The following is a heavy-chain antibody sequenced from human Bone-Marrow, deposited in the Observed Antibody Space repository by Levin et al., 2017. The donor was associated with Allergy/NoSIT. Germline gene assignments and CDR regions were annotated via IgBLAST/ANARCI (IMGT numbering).Heavy chain of an antibody. V-gene: IGHV4-31*03. J-gene: IGHJ4*02. CDR2: VFHTGNA. D-gene: IGHD3-9*01. CDR1: GGSINTGDYY. CDR3: VSSPSTGY. Sequence: SCPVSGGSINTGDYYWSWIRQHPGKGLEWIGYVFHTGNAYYTPPLKSRVAISVDTSKNQFSLNVNSVTAADTAVYYCVSSPSTGYWGQGTLVTVSS.